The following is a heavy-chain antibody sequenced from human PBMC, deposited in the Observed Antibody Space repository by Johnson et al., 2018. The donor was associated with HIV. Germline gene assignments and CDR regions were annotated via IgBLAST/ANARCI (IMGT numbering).Heavy chain of an antibody. Sequence: GSLRLSCAASGFTFDDYAMHWVRQAPGKGLEWVSVIYSGGNTYYADSVRGRFTISRDNSKNTLYLQMNSLRAEDTAVYYCAKDQYCGGDCYPDAFDIWGQGTMVTVSS. CDR2: IYSGGNT. V-gene: IGHV3-NL1*01. CDR3: AKDQYCGGDCYPDAFDI. J-gene: IGHJ3*02. CDR1: GFTFDDYA. D-gene: IGHD2-21*02.